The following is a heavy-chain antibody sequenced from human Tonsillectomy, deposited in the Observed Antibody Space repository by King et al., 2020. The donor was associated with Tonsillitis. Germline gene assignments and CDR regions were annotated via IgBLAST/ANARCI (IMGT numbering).Heavy chain of an antibody. CDR1: GFSLSTSGVG. Sequence: TLKESGPTLVKPTQTLTLTCTFSGFSLSTSGVGVGWIRQPPGKALEWLALIYWNDDKRYSPSLKSRLTITKDISKNQVVLTMTNMDPVDTATYYCAHSLHYYGSGSYYYFDYWGQGTLVTVSS. D-gene: IGHD3-10*01. V-gene: IGHV2-5*01. J-gene: IGHJ4*02. CDR3: AHSLHYYGSGSYYYFDY. CDR2: IYWNDDK.